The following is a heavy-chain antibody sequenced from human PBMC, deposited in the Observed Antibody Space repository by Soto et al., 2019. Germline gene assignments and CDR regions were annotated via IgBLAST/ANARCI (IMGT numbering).Heavy chain of an antibody. D-gene: IGHD3-9*01. CDR2: IIPILGTA. J-gene: IGHJ5*02. CDR1: GGTFSSYA. V-gene: IGHV1-69*01. Sequence: QVQLVQSGAEVKKPGSSVKVSCKASGGTFSSYAISWVRQAPGQGLEWMGGIIPILGTANYAQKFQGRVTITADEATSTAYMELSSLRSEDTAVYYCARGEPYYDILTGYYRGDWFDHWGQGTLVTVSS. CDR3: ARGEPYYDILTGYYRGDWFDH.